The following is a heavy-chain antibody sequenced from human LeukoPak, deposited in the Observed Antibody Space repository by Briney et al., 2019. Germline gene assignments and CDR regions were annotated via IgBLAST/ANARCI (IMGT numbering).Heavy chain of an antibody. CDR3: ARTGGSYHMGEFDP. V-gene: IGHV1-2*02. J-gene: IGHJ5*02. D-gene: IGHD1-26*01. CDR1: GYTFTGYY. CDR2: INPNSGGT. Sequence: GASVKVSCKASGYTFTGYYMHWVRQAPGQGLEWMGWINPNSGGTNYAQNFQGRVTMTRDTSISTAYMEVSSLRSDDTAVYYCARTGGSYHMGEFDPWGQGTLVTVSS.